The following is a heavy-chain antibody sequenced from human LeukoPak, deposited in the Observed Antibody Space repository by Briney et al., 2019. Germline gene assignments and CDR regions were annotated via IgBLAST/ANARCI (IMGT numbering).Heavy chain of an antibody. CDR1: GFTFSSYA. D-gene: IGHD4-17*01. Sequence: GGSLRLSCAASGFTFSSYAMSWVRQAPGKGLEWVSAISGSGGSTYYADSVKGRFTISRDNSKNTLYLQMNSLRAEDTAVYYCAKLYYGGYVPDWFDPWGQGTLVTVSS. CDR3: AKLYYGGYVPDWFDP. CDR2: ISGSGGST. V-gene: IGHV3-23*01. J-gene: IGHJ5*02.